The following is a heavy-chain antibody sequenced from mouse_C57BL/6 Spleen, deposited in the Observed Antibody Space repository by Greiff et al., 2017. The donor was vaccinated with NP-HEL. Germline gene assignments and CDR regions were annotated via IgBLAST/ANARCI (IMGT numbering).Heavy chain of an antibody. V-gene: IGHV5-9*01. Sequence: EVMLVESGGGLVKPGGSLKLSCAASGFTFSSYTMSWVRQTPEKRLVWVATISGGGGNTYYPDSVKGRFTISRDNAKNTLYLQMSSLRSEDTALYYCARQKIYYDYYYFDYWGQGTTLTVSS. CDR1: GFTFSSYT. CDR3: ARQKIYYDYYYFDY. D-gene: IGHD2-4*01. J-gene: IGHJ2*01. CDR2: ISGGGGNT.